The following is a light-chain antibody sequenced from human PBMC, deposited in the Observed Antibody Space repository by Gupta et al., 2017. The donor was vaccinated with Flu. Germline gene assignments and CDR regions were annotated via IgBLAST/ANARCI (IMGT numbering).Light chain of an antibody. CDR1: NIGSKS. Sequence: QTAIITCGGNNIGSKSVHWYQQKSGQAPALVVYGDSDRPLGIPERFSGSNSGNTATPTISRVEAGDEADYYCQVWDSSSDPRGVFGGGTKVTVL. V-gene: IGLV3-21*02. CDR3: QVWDSSSDPRGV. J-gene: IGLJ3*02. CDR2: GDS.